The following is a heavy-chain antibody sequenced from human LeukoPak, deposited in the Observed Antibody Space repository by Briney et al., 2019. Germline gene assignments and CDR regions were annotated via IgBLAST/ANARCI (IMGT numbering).Heavy chain of an antibody. J-gene: IGHJ6*03. V-gene: IGHV3-30*02. D-gene: IGHD3-16*01. Sequence: SGGSLRLSCAASGFAFINSGMHWVRQAPGRGLQWVAFIRYDGSNTYYADSVKGRFIISRDNSKNNVYLQMNGLGVEDTAVYYCAKDWGSDIYYFYKDVWGKGTTVTVSS. CDR3: AKDWGSDIYYFYKDV. CDR1: GFAFINSG. CDR2: IRYDGSNT.